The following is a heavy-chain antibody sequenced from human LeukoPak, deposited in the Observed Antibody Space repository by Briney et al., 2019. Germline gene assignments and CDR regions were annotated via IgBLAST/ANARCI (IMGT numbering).Heavy chain of an antibody. V-gene: IGHV5-51*01. CDR3: AWVAGDGYPVY. CDR1: GYNFHNYW. J-gene: IGHJ4*02. Sequence: GESLETFLKSPGYNFHNYWIGWVPQMPGKGLEWMGIIYPGDSATRFSPSFQGQVTISADKSISTAYLQWSSLKASDTAMYFCAWVAGDGYPVYWAQGTLVTVSS. D-gene: IGHD5-24*01. CDR2: IYPGDSAT.